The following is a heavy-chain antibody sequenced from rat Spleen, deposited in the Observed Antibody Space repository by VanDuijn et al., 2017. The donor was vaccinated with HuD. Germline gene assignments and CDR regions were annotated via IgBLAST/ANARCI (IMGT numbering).Heavy chain of an antibody. D-gene: IGHD1-10*01. V-gene: IGHV5-34*01. Sequence: EVRLVESGGGSVQPGRSLKLSCAGSGFTFRVYGMAWVRQAPGKGLEWVAYISSSSGTIYYADTVKGRFTISRDNAKNTLYLQLSSLRSEDTALYYCARRGKNYHYFDFWGQGVMVTVSS. CDR1: GFTFRVYG. J-gene: IGHJ2*01. CDR3: ARRGKNYHYFDF. CDR2: ISSSSGTI.